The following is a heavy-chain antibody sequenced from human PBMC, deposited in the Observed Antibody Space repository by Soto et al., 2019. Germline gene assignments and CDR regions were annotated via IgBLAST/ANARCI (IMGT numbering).Heavy chain of an antibody. D-gene: IGHD3-22*01. V-gene: IGHV3-48*01. CDR2: IGLGSSTK. J-gene: IGHJ3*01. Sequence: EVDLVESGGGLVQSGGSLRLSCAASGFTFRNYGMNWVRQAPGKGLEWVSYIGLGSSTKYYADSVEGRFTISRDNAKNSLYLQMNGLRAEDTAVYYCARDQLYYNDISGRPLNAFDVWGQGTMVTVSS. CDR3: ARDQLYYNDISGRPLNAFDV. CDR1: GFTFRNYG.